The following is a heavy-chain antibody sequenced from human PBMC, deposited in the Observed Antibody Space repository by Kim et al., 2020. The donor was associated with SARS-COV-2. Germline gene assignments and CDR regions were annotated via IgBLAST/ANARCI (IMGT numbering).Heavy chain of an antibody. D-gene: IGHD5-18*01. J-gene: IGHJ4*02. CDR2: ISAYNGNT. Sequence: ASVKVSCKASGYTFTSYGISWVRQAPGQGLEWMGWISAYNGNTNYAQKLQGRVTMTTDTSTSTAYMELRSLRSDDTAVYYCARVGHSDTAMVYFDYWGQGTLVTVSS. CDR3: ARVGHSDTAMVYFDY. CDR1: GYTFTSYG. V-gene: IGHV1-18*01.